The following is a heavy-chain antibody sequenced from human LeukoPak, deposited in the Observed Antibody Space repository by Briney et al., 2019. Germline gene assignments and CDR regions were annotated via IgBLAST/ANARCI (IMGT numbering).Heavy chain of an antibody. CDR2: IYHSGST. CDR3: ARRHYYDSSGYCQFDY. CDR1: GGSISSSNW. Sequence: SGTLSLTCAVSGGSISSSNWWSWVRQPPGKGLAWIGEIYHSGSTNYNPSLKSRVTISVDKSKNQFSLKLSSVTAADTAVYYCARRHYYDSSGYCQFDYWGQGTLVTVSS. D-gene: IGHD3-22*01. V-gene: IGHV4-4*02. J-gene: IGHJ4*02.